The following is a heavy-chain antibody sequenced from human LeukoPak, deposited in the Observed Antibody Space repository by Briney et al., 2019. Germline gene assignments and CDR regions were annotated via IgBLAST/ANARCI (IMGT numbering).Heavy chain of an antibody. CDR3: ARGGQGDGYSADEAFDF. V-gene: IGHV6-1*01. CDR2: TYYRSKWYN. D-gene: IGHD5-24*01. J-gene: IGHJ3*01. CDR1: GDSVSSNSAA. Sequence: SQTLSLTCAISGDSVSSNSAAWNWIRQSPSRGLEWLGRTYYRSKWYNDYAVSVKSRMTINPDTSKNQFSLQLNSVTPEDTAVYYCARGGQGDGYSADEAFDFWGQGTMVTVSS.